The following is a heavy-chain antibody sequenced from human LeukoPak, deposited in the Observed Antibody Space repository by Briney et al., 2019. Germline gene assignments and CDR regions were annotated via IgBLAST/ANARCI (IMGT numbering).Heavy chain of an antibody. D-gene: IGHD3-10*01. CDR3: ARVPYGSGSYEFDY. J-gene: IGHJ4*02. V-gene: IGHV3-30*02. CDR2: IRYDGSNK. CDR1: GFTFSSYG. Sequence: GGSLRLSCAASGFTFSSYGMHWVRQAPGKGLEWVAFIRYDGSNKYYADSVKGRFTISRDNSKNTLYLQMNSLRAEDTAVYYCARVPYGSGSYEFDYWGQGTLVTVSS.